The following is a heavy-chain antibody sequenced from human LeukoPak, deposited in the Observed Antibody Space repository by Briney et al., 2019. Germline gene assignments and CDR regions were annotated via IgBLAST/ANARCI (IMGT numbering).Heavy chain of an antibody. CDR1: GFTFSSYG. CDR2: ISYDGSNK. Sequence: GGSLRLSCAASGFTFSSYGMHWVRQAPGKGLEWVAVISYDGSNKYYADSVKGRFTISRDNSKNTLYLQMNSLRAEDTAVYYCARDPHARIAAALNWFDPWGQGTLVTVSS. D-gene: IGHD6-13*01. CDR3: ARDPHARIAAALNWFDP. J-gene: IGHJ5*02. V-gene: IGHV3-30*19.